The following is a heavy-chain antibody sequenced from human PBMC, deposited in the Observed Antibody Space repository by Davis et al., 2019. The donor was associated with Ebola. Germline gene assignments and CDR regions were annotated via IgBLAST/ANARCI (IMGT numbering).Heavy chain of an antibody. CDR3: AHEGRGLSGRGSVKWGWFDP. Sequence: SGPTLVKPTQTLTLTCTFSGFSLRPLSVFSFVLRADPGKALEWLAAIYWDDDKRYSPSLKSRLTITKDTSKNQVLLTRTNMDPVDTAKEDGAHEGRGLSGRGSVKWGWFDPWGQGTLVTVSS. D-gene: IGHD1-26*01. V-gene: IGHV2-5*02. CDR1: GFSLRPLSVF. CDR2: IYWDDDK. J-gene: IGHJ5*02.